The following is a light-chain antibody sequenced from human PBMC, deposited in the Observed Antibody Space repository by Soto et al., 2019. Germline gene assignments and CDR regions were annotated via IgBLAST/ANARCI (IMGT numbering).Light chain of an antibody. V-gene: IGKV3-15*01. CDR3: QQYNNWPLT. Sequence: IAMTQSPATLSVSPGERATLSCWASQNVNTNLAWYQQKPGEAPRLLIYGASTRATGIPARFSGSGSGTEFTVTISSLQSEDFAVYYGQQYNNWPLTFGGGTKVESK. CDR2: GAS. J-gene: IGKJ4*01. CDR1: QNVNTN.